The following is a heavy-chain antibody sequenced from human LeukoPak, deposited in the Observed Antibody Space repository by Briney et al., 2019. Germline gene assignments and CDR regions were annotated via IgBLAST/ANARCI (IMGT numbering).Heavy chain of an antibody. Sequence: SETLSVTCIVSGGSVSGYYWNWIRQPPGKGLEWIGYVYYSASTNYNPSLKGRVTISEDTSKNQFSLKLSSVTAADTAVYYCARAHTSGWYYSDSWGQGTLVTVSS. V-gene: IGHV4-59*02. CDR2: VYYSAST. D-gene: IGHD6-19*01. J-gene: IGHJ4*02. CDR1: GGSVSGYY. CDR3: ARAHTSGWYYSDS.